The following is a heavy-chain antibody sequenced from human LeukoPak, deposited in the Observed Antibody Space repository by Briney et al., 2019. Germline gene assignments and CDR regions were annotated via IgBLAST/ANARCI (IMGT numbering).Heavy chain of an antibody. D-gene: IGHD2-15*01. J-gene: IGHJ6*02. CDR1: GFTFSSYS. V-gene: IGHV3-48*04. Sequence: GGSLRLSCAASGFTFSSYSMNWVRQAPGKGLEWVSYISSSSSTIYYADSVKGRFTISRDNAKNSLYLQMNSLRAEDTAVYYCARDELSDIVVVVADYYYGMDVWGQGTMVTVSS. CDR3: ARDELSDIVVVVADYYYGMDV. CDR2: ISSSSSTI.